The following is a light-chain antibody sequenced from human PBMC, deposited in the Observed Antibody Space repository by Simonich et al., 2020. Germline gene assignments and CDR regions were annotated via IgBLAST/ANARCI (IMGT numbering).Light chain of an antibody. Sequence: QSALTQPRSVSWSPGQSVTISCTGTSSDVGGYNYGSWYQQHPGKAPKPMIYEVSKRTSGVPDRFSGSKSGNTASLTSSGLQAEDEADYYCCSYAGSYTFVFGGGTKLTVL. CDR1: SSDVGGYNY. CDR3: CSYAGSYTFV. J-gene: IGLJ3*02. V-gene: IGLV2-11*01. CDR2: EVS.